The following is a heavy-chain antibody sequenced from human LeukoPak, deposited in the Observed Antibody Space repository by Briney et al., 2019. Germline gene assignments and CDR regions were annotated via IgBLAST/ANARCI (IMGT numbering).Heavy chain of an antibody. CDR2: FDPEDGET. CDR1: GYTLTELS. Sequence: ASVKVSCKVSGYTLTELSTHWVRQAPGKGLEWMGGFDPEDGETIYAQKFQGRVTMTEDTSTDTAYMELSSLRSEDTAVYYCATVSAIAAAGTGYYFDYWGQGTLVTVSS. V-gene: IGHV1-24*01. J-gene: IGHJ4*02. CDR3: ATVSAIAAAGTGYYFDY. D-gene: IGHD6-13*01.